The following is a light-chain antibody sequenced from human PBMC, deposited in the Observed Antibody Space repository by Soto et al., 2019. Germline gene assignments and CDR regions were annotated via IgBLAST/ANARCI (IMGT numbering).Light chain of an antibody. CDR3: HQRYNWPRVT. J-gene: IGKJ5*01. CDR1: QSVISSY. CDR2: GAS. Sequence: EIVLTQSPGTLSLSPGEKATLSCRAIQSVISSYLAWYPQKLXQAPRLLVYGASTRATGIPDRFSASGSGTDLTLTISRLEPQDFAVYFCHQRYNWPRVTFGQGTRLEIK. V-gene: IGKV3D-20*02.